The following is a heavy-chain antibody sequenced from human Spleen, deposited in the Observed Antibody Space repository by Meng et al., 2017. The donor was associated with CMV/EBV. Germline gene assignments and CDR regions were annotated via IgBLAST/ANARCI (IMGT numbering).Heavy chain of an antibody. Sequence: SVKVSCKASGGTFSSYAISWVRQAPGQGLEWMGGIIPIFGTANYAQKFQGRVTITTDESTSTAYMELSSLRSEDTAVYYCARGVKSDLDAFDIWGQGTLVTVSS. CDR2: IIPIFGTA. CDR3: ARGVKSDLDAFDI. V-gene: IGHV1-69*05. D-gene: IGHD3-22*01. CDR1: GGTFSSYA. J-gene: IGHJ3*02.